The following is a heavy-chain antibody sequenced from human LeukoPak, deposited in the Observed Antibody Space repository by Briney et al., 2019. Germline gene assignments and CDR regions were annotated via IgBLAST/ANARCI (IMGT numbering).Heavy chain of an antibody. D-gene: IGHD3-10*02. V-gene: IGHV4-61*02. Sequence: SETLSLTCTVSGGSISSSSYYWGWIRQPAGKGLEWIGRIYTSGSTNYNPSLKSRVTMSVDTSKNQFSLKLSSVTAADTAVYYCAREADMFSFDYWGQGTLVTVSS. CDR3: AREADMFSFDY. CDR2: IYTSGST. CDR1: GGSISSSSYY. J-gene: IGHJ4*02.